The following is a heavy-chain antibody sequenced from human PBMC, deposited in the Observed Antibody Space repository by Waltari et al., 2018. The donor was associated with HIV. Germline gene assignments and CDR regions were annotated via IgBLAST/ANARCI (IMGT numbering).Heavy chain of an antibody. Sequence: EVLLVESGGGLVQRGGSLRLSCAASGFTFSSSIMNWVGQAPGKGLAWVSSISSASRSIYYADSVKGRFTISRDNAKNSLYLQMNSLSDEDTAVYYCARDRTVTHEFDYWGQGTLVTVSS. D-gene: IGHD4-17*01. V-gene: IGHV3-48*02. CDR2: ISSASRSI. CDR1: GFTFSSSI. CDR3: ARDRTVTHEFDY. J-gene: IGHJ4*02.